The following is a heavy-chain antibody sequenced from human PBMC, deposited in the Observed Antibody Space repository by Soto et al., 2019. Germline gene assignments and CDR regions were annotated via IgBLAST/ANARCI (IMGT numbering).Heavy chain of an antibody. D-gene: IGHD3-16*01. Sequence: GGSLRLSCAASGFTFSSYGMHWVRQAPGKGLEWVAVISYDGSNKYYADSVKGRFTISRDNSKNTLYLQMNSLRAEDTAVYYGGFDPWGQGTLVTVSS. CDR1: GFTFSSYG. V-gene: IGHV3-30*03. CDR3: GFDP. J-gene: IGHJ5*02. CDR2: ISYDGSNK.